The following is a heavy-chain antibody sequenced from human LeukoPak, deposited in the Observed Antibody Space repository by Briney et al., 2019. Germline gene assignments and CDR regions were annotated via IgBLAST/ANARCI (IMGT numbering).Heavy chain of an antibody. V-gene: IGHV1-69*10. Sequence: ASVKVSCKASGYTFTGYYMRWVRQAPGQGLEWMGWIIPILGIANYAQKFQGRVTITADKSTSTAYMELSSLRSEDTAVYYCASVTRMATWGQGTLVTVSS. D-gene: IGHD1-14*01. J-gene: IGHJ5*02. CDR3: ASVTRMAT. CDR1: GYTFTGYY. CDR2: IIPILGIA.